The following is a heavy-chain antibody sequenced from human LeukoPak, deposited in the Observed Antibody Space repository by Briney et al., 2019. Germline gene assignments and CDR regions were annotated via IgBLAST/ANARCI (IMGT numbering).Heavy chain of an antibody. D-gene: IGHD5-12*01. CDR3: ARVSGYDWESFYDY. V-gene: IGHV4-59*01. J-gene: IGHJ4*02. CDR2: IYYSGST. Sequence: SQTLSLTCTVSGGSISSYYWSWIRQPPGKGLEWIGYIYYSGSTNYNPSLKSRVTISVDTSKNQFSLKLNSVTAADTAVYYCARVSGYDWESFYDYWGQGTLVTVSS. CDR1: GGSISSYY.